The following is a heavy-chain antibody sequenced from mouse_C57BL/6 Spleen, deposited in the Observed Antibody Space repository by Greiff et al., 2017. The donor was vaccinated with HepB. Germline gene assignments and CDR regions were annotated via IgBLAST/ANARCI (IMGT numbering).Heavy chain of an antibody. V-gene: IGHV3-8*01. CDR1: GYSITSDY. CDR3: ARHYGNPYWYFDV. D-gene: IGHD2-1*01. J-gene: IGHJ1*03. CDR2: ISYSGST. Sequence: EVKLVESGPGLAKPSQPLSLTCSVTGYSITSDYWNWIRKFPGNKLEYMGYISYSGSTYYNPSLKSRISITRDTSKNQYYLQLNSVTTEDTATYYCARHYGNPYWYFDVWGTGTTVTVSS.